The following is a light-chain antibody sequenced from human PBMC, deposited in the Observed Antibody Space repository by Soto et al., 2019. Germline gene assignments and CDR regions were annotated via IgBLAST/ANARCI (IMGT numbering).Light chain of an antibody. J-gene: IGKJ1*01. V-gene: IGKV3-20*01. CDR1: QTVNSDY. CDR2: ATS. CDR3: HQFGYSPRT. Sequence: EIVLTQSPGTLSLSPGETATLSCRASQTVNSDYLAWFQQRPGQAPRLLIFATSRRATGIPDRFSGSGSGTDFTLAIRRLEPEEFAVYYCHQFGYSPRTFGQGTKVE.